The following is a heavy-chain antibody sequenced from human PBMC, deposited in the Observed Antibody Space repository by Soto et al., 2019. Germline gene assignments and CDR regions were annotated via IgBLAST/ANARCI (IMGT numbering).Heavy chain of an antibody. D-gene: IGHD2-2*02. V-gene: IGHV3-30*03. J-gene: IGHJ4*02. CDR2: VSYDGGTK. Sequence: GGSLRLSCAASGFTLSSHGMQWVRQAPGKGLEWVAVVSYDGGTKYYADSVKGRFTISRDNSKNTLYLQMNSLRAEDTAVYYCARDFHRDTDYWGQGTLVTVSS. CDR1: GFTLSSHG. CDR3: ARDFHRDTDY.